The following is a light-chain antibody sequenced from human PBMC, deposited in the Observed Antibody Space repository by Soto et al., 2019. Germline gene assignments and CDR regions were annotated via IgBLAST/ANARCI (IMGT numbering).Light chain of an antibody. CDR1: SSDVGGYKF. Sequence: QSVLTQPPSASGSPGQSVTISCTGTSSDVGGYKFVSWYQQHPGKVPKLMIYEVNKRPSGVPDRFSGSKSGNTASLTVSGLQAEDEADYYCSSYEVSNNLLFGGGTKLTVL. CDR2: EVN. J-gene: IGLJ2*01. V-gene: IGLV2-8*01. CDR3: SSYEVSNNLL.